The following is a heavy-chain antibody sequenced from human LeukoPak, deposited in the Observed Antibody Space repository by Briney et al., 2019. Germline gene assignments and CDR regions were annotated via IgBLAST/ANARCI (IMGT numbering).Heavy chain of an antibody. CDR1: GFTFSSYG. D-gene: IGHD1-1*01. V-gene: IGHV3-30*18. Sequence: GGSLRLSCAASGFTFSSYGMHWVRQAPGKGLEWVAVISYVGSNKYYADSVKGRFTISRDNSKNTLYLQMNSLRAEDTAVYYCAKDNWNDAAEDAFDIWGQGTMVTVSS. J-gene: IGHJ3*02. CDR2: ISYVGSNK. CDR3: AKDNWNDAAEDAFDI.